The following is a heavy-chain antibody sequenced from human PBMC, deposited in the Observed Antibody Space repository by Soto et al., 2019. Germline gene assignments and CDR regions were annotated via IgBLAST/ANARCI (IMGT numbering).Heavy chain of an antibody. CDR2: ISGYNGYP. V-gene: IGHV1-18*01. J-gene: IGHJ4*02. CDR3: ARGSAGALYDF. CDR1: GYIFTNYG. D-gene: IGHD6-13*01. Sequence: ASVKVSCKTSGYIFTNYGVAWVRQAPAQGLELVAWISGYNGYPKYTQKFQGRVTVTTDTFTRTGYMELRNLRSDDTAVYYCARGSAGALYDFWGQGTLVTVSS.